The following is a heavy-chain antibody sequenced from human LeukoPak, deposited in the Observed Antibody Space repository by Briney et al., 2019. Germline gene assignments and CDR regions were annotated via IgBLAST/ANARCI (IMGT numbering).Heavy chain of an antibody. D-gene: IGHD3-22*01. Sequence: GSLRLSCVASGFTSSAYSMAWVRQAPGKGLEWIGYIYYSGSTNYNPSLRSRVTISVDTSKNQFSLKLSSVTAADTAVYYCAGHDSSGTYFQHWGQGTLVTVSS. V-gene: IGHV4-59*01. CDR1: GFTSSAYS. CDR3: AGHDSSGTYFQH. CDR2: IYYSGST. J-gene: IGHJ1*01.